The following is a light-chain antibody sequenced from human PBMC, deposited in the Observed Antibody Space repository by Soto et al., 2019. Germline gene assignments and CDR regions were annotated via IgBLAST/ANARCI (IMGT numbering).Light chain of an antibody. CDR2: YDD. CDR1: SSNIGNNA. CDR3: AAWDDSLNGVA. J-gene: IGLJ2*01. Sequence: QPVLTQPPSVSEAPRRSVTISCSGSSSNIGNNAVNWYQHLPGKAPKLLIYYDDLLPSGVSDRFSGSKSGTSASLAISGLQSEDEADYYCAAWDDSLNGVAFGGGTKLTVL. V-gene: IGLV1-36*01.